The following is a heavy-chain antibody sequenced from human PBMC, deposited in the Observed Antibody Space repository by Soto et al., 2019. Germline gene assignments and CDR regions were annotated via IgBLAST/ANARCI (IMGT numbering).Heavy chain of an antibody. V-gene: IGHV4-39*01. CDR1: GGSIGRSSYY. D-gene: IGHD3-22*01. CDR2: IYDSGST. Sequence: QVQLQESGPGLVKSSETLSLTCTVSGGSIGRSSYYWGWIRQPPGKGLEWIGSIYDSGSTYYNPSHKSRVTIPVDTPKNQFSLKVSSVTAADTAVYYCASQSPDSSGYYCVDYWGQGTLVTVSS. J-gene: IGHJ4*02. CDR3: ASQSPDSSGYYCVDY.